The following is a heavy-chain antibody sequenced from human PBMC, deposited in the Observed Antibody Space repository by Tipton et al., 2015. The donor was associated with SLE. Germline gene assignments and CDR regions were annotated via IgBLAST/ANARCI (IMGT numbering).Heavy chain of an antibody. CDR1: GGSFSGYY. D-gene: IGHD3-22*01. CDR3: ARGAITMSGGFDY. J-gene: IGHJ4*02. CDR2: INHSGST. V-gene: IGHV4-34*01. Sequence: TLSLTCAVYGGSFSGYYWSWIRQPPGKGLEWIGEINHSGSTNYNPSLKSRVTISVDTSKNQFSLKLSSVTAADTAVYYCARGAITMSGGFDYWGQGTLVTASS.